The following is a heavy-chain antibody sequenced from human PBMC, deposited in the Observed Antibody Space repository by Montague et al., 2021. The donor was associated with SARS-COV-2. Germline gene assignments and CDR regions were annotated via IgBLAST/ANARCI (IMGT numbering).Heavy chain of an antibody. CDR2: INHSGST. CDR3: ARDGEVVGNWFDP. V-gene: IGHV4-34*01. D-gene: IGHD2-2*01. J-gene: IGHJ5*02. Sequence: ETLSLTCAVYGGSLSGYYWSWIRQPPGKGLEWIGEINHSGSTYXNPSLKSRVTISVDTSKNQFSLKLSSVTAADTAVYYCARDGEVVGNWFDPWGQGTLVTVSS. CDR1: GGSLSGYY.